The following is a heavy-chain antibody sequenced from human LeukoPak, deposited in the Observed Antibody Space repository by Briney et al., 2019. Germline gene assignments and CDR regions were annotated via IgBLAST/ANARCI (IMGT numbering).Heavy chain of an antibody. J-gene: IGHJ4*02. V-gene: IGHV3-74*01. CDR3: ARGYNSGELDY. CDR1: GLTFSRHW. Sequence: GGSLRLSCAVSGLTFSRHWMSWVRQAPGKGLVWVSRIGIDGTDTAYADSVKGRFTISRDNAKSTLDLQMNRLRVEDTAVYFCARGYNSGELDYWGQGALVTVSS. D-gene: IGHD5-18*01. CDR2: IGIDGTDT.